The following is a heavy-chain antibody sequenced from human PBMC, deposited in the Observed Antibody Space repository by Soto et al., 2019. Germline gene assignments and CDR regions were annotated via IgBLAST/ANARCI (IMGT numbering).Heavy chain of an antibody. CDR3: ARLDYYDSSGYYLDY. V-gene: IGHV3-21*01. CDR1: GFTFSSYS. J-gene: IGHJ4*02. D-gene: IGHD3-22*01. CDR2: ISSSSSYI. Sequence: EVQLVESGGGLVKPGGSLRLSCAASGFTFSSYSMNWVRQAPGKGLEWVSSISSSSSYIYYADSVKGRFTISRDNAKKSLSLQMNSLRAEDTAVYYCARLDYYDSSGYYLDYWGQGTLVTVSS.